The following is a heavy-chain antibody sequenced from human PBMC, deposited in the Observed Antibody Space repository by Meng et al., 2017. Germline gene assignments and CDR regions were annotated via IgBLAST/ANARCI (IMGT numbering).Heavy chain of an antibody. D-gene: IGHD3-10*01. CDR3: AKASPPIYGSGLYYFDY. CDR2: ISWNSGSI. J-gene: IGHJ4*02. CDR1: GFTFDDYA. V-gene: IGHV3-9*01. Sequence: GGSLRLSCAASGFTFDDYAMHWVRQAPGKGLEWVSGISWNSGSIGYADSVKGRFTISRDNAKNSLYLQMNSLRAEDTALYYCAKASPPIYGSGLYYFDYWGQGTLVTVSS.